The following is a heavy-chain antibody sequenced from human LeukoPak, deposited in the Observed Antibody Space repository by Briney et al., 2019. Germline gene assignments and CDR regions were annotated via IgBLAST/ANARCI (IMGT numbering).Heavy chain of an antibody. CDR2: INHSGGT. CDR3: AREKTYSDGNGIYYGGVFDY. J-gene: IGHJ4*02. V-gene: IGHV4-34*01. D-gene: IGHD3-22*01. Sequence: SETLSLTCAVYGGSFSGSYWSWIRQPPGKGLEWIGEINHSGGTDYNPSLKSRVTISVDTSKNQFSLELSSVTAADTAVYYCAREKTYSDGNGIYYGGVFDYWGQGTLVTVSS. CDR1: GGSFSGSY.